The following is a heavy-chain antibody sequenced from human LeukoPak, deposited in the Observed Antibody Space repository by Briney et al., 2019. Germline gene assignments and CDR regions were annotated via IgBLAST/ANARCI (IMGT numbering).Heavy chain of an antibody. CDR3: ANDFDY. V-gene: IGHV3-23*01. CDR2: ISGSGDNT. CDR1: GFTFNNYA. Sequence: GGSLRLSCAASGFTFNNYAMSWVRQAPGKGLEWVSTISGSGDNTYYAHSVKGRFTISRDNSKNTLYLQMNSLRAEDTAVYYCANDFDYWGQGTLVTVSS. J-gene: IGHJ4*02.